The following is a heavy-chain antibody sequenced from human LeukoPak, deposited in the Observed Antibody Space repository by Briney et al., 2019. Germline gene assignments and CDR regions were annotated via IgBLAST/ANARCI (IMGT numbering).Heavy chain of an antibody. Sequence: GGSLRLSCAASGFTFSRYWMSWVRQAPGKGLEWVANIKEDGSVKYYVESVKGRFTISRDNAKNSLYLPMNSMRVEDTAVYYCAASITMFDYWGQGTLVTVSS. D-gene: IGHD3-10*01. CDR1: GFTFSRYW. CDR3: AASITMFDY. CDR2: IKEDGSVK. V-gene: IGHV3-7*02. J-gene: IGHJ4*02.